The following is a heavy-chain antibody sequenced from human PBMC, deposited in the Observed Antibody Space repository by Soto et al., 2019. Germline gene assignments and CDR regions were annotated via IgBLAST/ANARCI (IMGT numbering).Heavy chain of an antibody. CDR1: GGTFSSYA. D-gene: IGHD3-22*01. V-gene: IGHV1-69*13. CDR2: IIPIFGTA. J-gene: IGHJ6*02. Sequence: VASVKVSCKASGGTFSSYAISWVRQAPGQGLEWMGGIIPIFGTANYAQKFQGRATITADESTSTAYMELSSLRSEDTAVYYCARGYYYDSSGYDEPYYYGMDVWGQGTTVSVSS. CDR3: ARGYYYDSSGYDEPYYYGMDV.